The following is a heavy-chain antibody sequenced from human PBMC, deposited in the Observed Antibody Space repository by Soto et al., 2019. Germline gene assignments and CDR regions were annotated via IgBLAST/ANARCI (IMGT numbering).Heavy chain of an antibody. CDR1: GGSFSGYY. CDR3: ARGLFRWFDT. V-gene: IGHV4-34*01. CDR2: INHSGST. J-gene: IGHJ5*02. Sequence: SETLSLTCAVYGGSFSGYYWSWIRQPPGRGLEWIGEINHSGSTNYNPSLKSRVTISVDTSKNQFSLKLSSVTAADTAVYYCARGLFRWFDTWGQGTLVTVSS.